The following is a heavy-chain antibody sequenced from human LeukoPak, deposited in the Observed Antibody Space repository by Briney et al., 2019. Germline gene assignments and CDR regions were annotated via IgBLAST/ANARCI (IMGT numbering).Heavy chain of an antibody. V-gene: IGHV4-4*07. Sequence: SETLSLTCTVSGGSISSYYCSWIRQPAGKGLEWIGRIYTSGSTNYNPSLKSRVTMSVDTSKNQFSLKLSSVTAADTAVYYCARGMDWYSSSWYVRNYYGMDVWGQGTTVTVSS. CDR1: GGSISSYY. J-gene: IGHJ6*02. D-gene: IGHD6-13*01. CDR3: ARGMDWYSSSWYVRNYYGMDV. CDR2: IYTSGST.